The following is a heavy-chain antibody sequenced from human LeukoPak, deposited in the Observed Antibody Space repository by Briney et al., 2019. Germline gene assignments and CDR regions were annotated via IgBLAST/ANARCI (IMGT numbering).Heavy chain of an antibody. Sequence: GESLKISCKGSGYSFTSYWIGWVRQMPGKGLEWMGIIYPGDSDTRYSPSFQGQVTISADKSISTAYLQWSSLKASDTAMYYCASVRWLQFNYFDYWGQGTLVTVSS. J-gene: IGHJ4*02. CDR1: GYSFTSYW. V-gene: IGHV5-51*01. CDR3: ASVRWLQFNYFDY. CDR2: IYPGDSDT. D-gene: IGHD5-24*01.